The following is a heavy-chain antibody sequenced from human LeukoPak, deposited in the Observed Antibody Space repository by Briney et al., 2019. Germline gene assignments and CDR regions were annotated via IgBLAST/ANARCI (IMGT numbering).Heavy chain of an antibody. D-gene: IGHD6-13*01. CDR2: ISAGGGSK. V-gene: IGHV3-23*01. CDR1: GLTFRDYS. J-gene: IGHJ3*02. Sequence: GWSLTLSCVVSGLTFRDYSMAWVRQAPGKELFWVSGISAGGGSKYYPDSVQGRFTISRDNSRNKLYLQMNSLSAEDTAVYYCAKHTSSGAFDIWGQGTMVTVSS. CDR3: AKHTSSGAFDI.